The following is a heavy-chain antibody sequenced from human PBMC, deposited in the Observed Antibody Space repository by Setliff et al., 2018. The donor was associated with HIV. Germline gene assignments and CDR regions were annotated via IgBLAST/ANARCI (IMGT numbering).Heavy chain of an antibody. CDR3: ARGALLAVFDFGH. CDR1: GYTFTTYS. V-gene: IGHV1-3*01. CDR2: INVGNGDT. Sequence: AASVKVSCKASGYTFTTYSLHWVRQAPGHSLEWMGWINVGNGDTKYSPELQGRISITRDTSANTAYMELSSLRSDDTAVYFCARGALLAVFDFGHWGQGTQVTVSS. D-gene: IGHD3-10*01. J-gene: IGHJ4*02.